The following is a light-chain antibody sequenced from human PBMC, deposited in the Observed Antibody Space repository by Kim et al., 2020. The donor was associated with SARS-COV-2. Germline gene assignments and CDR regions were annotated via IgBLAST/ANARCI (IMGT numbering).Light chain of an antibody. CDR2: SIS. CDR3: LLYYGGACV. V-gene: IGLV7-43*01. Sequence: QAVVTQEPSLTVSPGGTVTLTCASTSGEVNSAYYPNWFEQKPGQAPRSLIFSISNRHSWTPAHFSGSLLGGKAALTLSGVQPEDEAEYYCLLYYGGACVFGGGTQLTVL. J-gene: IGLJ3*02. CDR1: SGEVNSAYY.